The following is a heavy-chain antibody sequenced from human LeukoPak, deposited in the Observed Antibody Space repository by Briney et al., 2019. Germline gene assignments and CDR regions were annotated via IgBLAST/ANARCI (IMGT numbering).Heavy chain of an antibody. CDR2: IYHSGST. CDR3: ARGPYGGNSPFDY. V-gene: IGHV4-38-2*02. CDR1: GYSISSGYY. D-gene: IGHD4-23*01. J-gene: IGHJ4*02. Sequence: SETLSLTCTVSGYSISSGYYWGWIRQPPGKGLEWIGSIYHSGSTYYIPSLKSRVTLSVDTSKNQFSLKLRSVTAADTAVYYCARGPYGGNSPFDYWGQGTLVTVAS.